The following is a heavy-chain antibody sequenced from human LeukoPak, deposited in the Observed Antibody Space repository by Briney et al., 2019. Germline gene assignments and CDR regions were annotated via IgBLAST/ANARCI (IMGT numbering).Heavy chain of an antibody. J-gene: IGHJ4*02. V-gene: IGHV3-73*01. D-gene: IGHD2-15*01. Sequence: EWVGRIRSKANSYATAYAASVKGRFTFSRDDSKSTAYLQMNSLRAEDTAVYYCAKGTWYCSGGSCYFDYWGQGTLVTVSS. CDR2: IRSKANSYAT. CDR3: AKGTWYCSGGSCYFDY.